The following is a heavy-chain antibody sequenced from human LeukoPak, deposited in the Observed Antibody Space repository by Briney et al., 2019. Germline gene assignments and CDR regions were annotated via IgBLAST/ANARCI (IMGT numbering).Heavy chain of an antibody. D-gene: IGHD4-23*01. CDR1: GFTFNNYW. V-gene: IGHV3-74*01. CDR3: ARDYGGNRRAFDI. CDR2: ISNDGTST. Sequence: PGGSLRLSCAGSGFTFNNYWIHWVRQAPGKGLVWLSRISNDGTSTIYADSVRGRFTISRDNAKNTLFLQMNSLRVEDTAVYFRARDYGGNRRAFDIWGQGTMVTVSS. J-gene: IGHJ3*02.